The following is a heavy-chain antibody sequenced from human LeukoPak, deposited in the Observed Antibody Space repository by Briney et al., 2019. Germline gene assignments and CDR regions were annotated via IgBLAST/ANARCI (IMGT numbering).Heavy chain of an antibody. V-gene: IGHV4-39*01. CDR1: GGSISSSSYY. CDR2: IYYSGST. J-gene: IGHJ5*02. D-gene: IGHD3-9*01. Sequence: PSETLSLTCTVSGGSISSSSYYWGWIRQPPGKGLEWIGSIYYSGSTYYNPSLKSRVTISVDTSKNQFSLKLTSVTAADTAVYYCARGRLTTGGWFDPWGQGTLVTVSS. CDR3: ARGRLTTGGWFDP.